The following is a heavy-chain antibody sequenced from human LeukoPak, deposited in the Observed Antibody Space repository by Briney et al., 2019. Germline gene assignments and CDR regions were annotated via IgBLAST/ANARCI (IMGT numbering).Heavy chain of an antibody. CDR2: INHSGST. CDR1: GGSFSGYY. V-gene: IGHV4-34*01. D-gene: IGHD2-2*01. J-gene: IGHJ4*02. Sequence: SETLSLTCAVYGGSFSGYYWSWIRQPPGKGLEWIGEINHSGSTNCNPSLTSRVTISVDTSKNQFSLKLSSVTAADTAVYYCASSTSYQLPTPRDYWGQGTLVTVSS. CDR3: ASSTSYQLPTPRDY.